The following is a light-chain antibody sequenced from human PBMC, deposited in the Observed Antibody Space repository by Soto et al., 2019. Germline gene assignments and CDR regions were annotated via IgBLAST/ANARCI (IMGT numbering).Light chain of an antibody. V-gene: IGKV2-30*02. CDR2: DVS. CDR1: QGLVHGDGNTY. Sequence: VVMTQSPLSLPVSLGQPASISCRSSQGLVHGDGNTYLNWFQQRPGQSPRRLIYDVSNRDSGVPDRFSGSGSGTECTLKISRVEAGDVGVYFCMQGTHWPKTFGQGTKVEIK. J-gene: IGKJ1*01. CDR3: MQGTHWPKT.